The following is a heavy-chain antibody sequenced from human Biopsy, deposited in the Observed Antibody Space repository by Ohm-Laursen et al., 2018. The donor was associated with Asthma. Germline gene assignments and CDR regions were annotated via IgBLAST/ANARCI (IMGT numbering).Heavy chain of an antibody. V-gene: IGHV4-39*01. CDR2: IYYSGTT. Sequence: SDTLSLTWSLSSGSGGHMRSGNYYWGWIRQPPGKGLEWIGSIYYSGTTYYNPSLESRVTVSADTSKNQFSLKLTSVTAADTAVYYCVRGSSSWHHGPFHYYYGLDVWGQGTTATVSS. D-gene: IGHD6-13*01. CDR1: SGSGGHMRSGNYY. J-gene: IGHJ6*02. CDR3: VRGSSSWHHGPFHYYYGLDV.